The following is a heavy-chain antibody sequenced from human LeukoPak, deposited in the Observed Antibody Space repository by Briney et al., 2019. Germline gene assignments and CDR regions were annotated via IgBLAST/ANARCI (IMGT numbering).Heavy chain of an antibody. Sequence: GGSLRLSCAASGFTFSSYAMHWVRQAPGKGLEWVAVISYDGSNKYYADSVKGRFTISRDNSKNTLYLQMNSLRAEDTAVYYCARVVKDCSSTSCYTRSWGQGTLVTVSS. V-gene: IGHV3-30-3*01. CDR3: ARVVKDCSSTSCYTRS. CDR2: ISYDGSNK. J-gene: IGHJ4*02. CDR1: GFTFSSYA. D-gene: IGHD2-2*02.